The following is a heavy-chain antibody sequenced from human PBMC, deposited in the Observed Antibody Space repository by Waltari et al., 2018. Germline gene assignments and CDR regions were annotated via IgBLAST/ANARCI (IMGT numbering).Heavy chain of an antibody. D-gene: IGHD1-26*01. CDR2: IYYSGST. CDR1: GGSISSYY. V-gene: IGHV4-59*01. CDR3: ASGVGATRGWFDP. Sequence: QVQLQESGPGLVKPSETLSLTCTVSGGSISSYYWSWIRQPPGKGLEWIGYIYYSGSTNYHPSRKSRVTISVDTSKNQFSLKLSSVTAADTAVYYCASGVGATRGWFDPWGQGTLVTVSS. J-gene: IGHJ5*02.